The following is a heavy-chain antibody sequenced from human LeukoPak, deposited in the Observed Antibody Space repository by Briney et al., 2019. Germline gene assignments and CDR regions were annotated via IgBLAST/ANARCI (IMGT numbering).Heavy chain of an antibody. CDR2: ISSSSSTI. J-gene: IGHJ4*02. Sequence: GGSLRLSCTACGVTFSSDSMSCVRQTPGKGRGCVSDISSSSSTIHYADSVKGRFTISRDNAKNSLYLEMNSLRAEDTAVYYCAPKMYYYDSSAYYPFDYWGQGTLVTVSS. CDR3: APKMYYYDSSAYYPFDY. D-gene: IGHD3-22*01. CDR1: GVTFSSDS. V-gene: IGHV3-48*01.